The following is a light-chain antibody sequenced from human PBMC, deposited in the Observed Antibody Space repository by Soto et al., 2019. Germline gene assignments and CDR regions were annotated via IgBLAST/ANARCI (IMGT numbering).Light chain of an antibody. J-gene: IGKJ1*01. V-gene: IGKV3-20*01. CDR2: GAS. CDR1: QSVSSSH. CDR3: QQYVGLPPT. Sequence: EIVLTQSPDTLSLSPGETATLSCGASQSVSSSHIAWYQQKPGQSPRLLIDGASSRASGIPDRFSGSGSGTDFTVTISRLEPEDFAVYYCQQYVGLPPTFGQGTKVEIK.